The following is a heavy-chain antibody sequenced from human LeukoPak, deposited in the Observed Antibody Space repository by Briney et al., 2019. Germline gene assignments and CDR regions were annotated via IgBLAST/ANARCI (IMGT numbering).Heavy chain of an antibody. Sequence: ASVKVSCKASGYTFTSYGISWVRQAPGQWLELMGWISAYNGNTNYAQKLQGRVTMTTDTSTSTAYMELRSLRSDDTAVYYCARDSGSYYYYYYGMDVWGQGTTVTVSS. CDR2: ISAYNGNT. D-gene: IGHD1-26*01. V-gene: IGHV1-18*01. CDR1: GYTFTSYG. J-gene: IGHJ6*02. CDR3: ARDSGSYYYYYYGMDV.